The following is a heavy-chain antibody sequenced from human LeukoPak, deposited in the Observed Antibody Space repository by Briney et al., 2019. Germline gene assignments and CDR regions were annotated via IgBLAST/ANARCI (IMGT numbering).Heavy chain of an antibody. V-gene: IGHV3-23*01. D-gene: IGHD3-22*01. Sequence: GGSLRLSCAASGFTFSSYGMSWVRQAPGKGLEWVSAISGSGGSTYYADSVKGRFTISRDNSKNTLYLQMNSLRAEDTVVYYCAKDGTHYYDSSHMDVWGKGTTVTISS. CDR2: ISGSGGST. J-gene: IGHJ6*03. CDR1: GFTFSSYG. CDR3: AKDGTHYYDSSHMDV.